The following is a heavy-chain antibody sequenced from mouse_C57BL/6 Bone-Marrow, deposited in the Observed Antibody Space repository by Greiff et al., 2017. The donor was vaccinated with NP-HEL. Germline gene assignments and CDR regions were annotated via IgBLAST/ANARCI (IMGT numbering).Heavy chain of an antibody. CDR1: GYTFTSYW. V-gene: IGHV1-72*01. J-gene: IGHJ4*01. CDR2: IDPNSGGT. CDR3: ARVSPDSSGLYYYAMDY. D-gene: IGHD3-2*02. Sequence: QVQLQQPGAELVKPGASVKLSCKASGYTFTSYWMHWVKQRPGRGLEWIGRIDPNSGGTKYNEKFKSKATLTVDKPSSTAYMQLSSLTSEDSAVYYCARVSPDSSGLYYYAMDYWGQGTSVTVSS.